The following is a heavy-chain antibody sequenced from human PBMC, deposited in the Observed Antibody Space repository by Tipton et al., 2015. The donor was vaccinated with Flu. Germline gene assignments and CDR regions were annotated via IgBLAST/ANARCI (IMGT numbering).Heavy chain of an antibody. CDR1: GGSFSGYY. Sequence: TLSLTCAVYGGSFSGYYWTWIRQPPGKRLEWIGEINDSGSTNYNPSLKSRVSMSVDTSKNQFSLRLSSVTAADTAVYYCARHTGDSVRGVIDYWGQGTLVTVSS. J-gene: IGHJ4*02. CDR2: INDSGST. D-gene: IGHD3-10*02. CDR3: ARHTGDSVRGVIDY. V-gene: IGHV4-34*01.